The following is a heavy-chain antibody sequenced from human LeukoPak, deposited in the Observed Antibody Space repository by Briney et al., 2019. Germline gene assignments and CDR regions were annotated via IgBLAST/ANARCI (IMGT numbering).Heavy chain of an antibody. D-gene: IGHD3-3*01. CDR3: QSRFLEWLLDY. CDR1: GDSIRSNNYY. CDR2: IYDTGST. Sequence: SETLSLTCTVSGDSIRSNNYYWGWIRQPPGKGLEWIGSIYDTGSTFYNPSLKSRVIISVDTSKNQFSLKLSSVTAADTAVYYCQSRFLEWLLDYWGQGTLVTVSS. V-gene: IGHV4-39*01. J-gene: IGHJ4*02.